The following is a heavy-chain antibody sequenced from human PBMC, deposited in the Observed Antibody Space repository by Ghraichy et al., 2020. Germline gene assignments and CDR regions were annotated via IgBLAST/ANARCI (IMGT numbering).Heavy chain of an antibody. D-gene: IGHD5-24*01. J-gene: IGHJ3*02. V-gene: IGHV3-30-3*01. CDR2: ISYDGSNK. Sequence: AVISYDGSNKYYADSVKGRFTISRDNSKNTLYLQMNSLRAEDTAVYYCAALQVATISAHIDAFDIW. CDR3: AALQVATISAHIDAFDI.